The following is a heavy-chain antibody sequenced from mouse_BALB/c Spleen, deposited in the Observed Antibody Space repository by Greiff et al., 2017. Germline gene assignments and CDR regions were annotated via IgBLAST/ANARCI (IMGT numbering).Heavy chain of an antibody. CDR2: IDPYYGGT. V-gene: IGHV1-39*01. D-gene: IGHD2-1*01. CDR3: ARRMGNHWYFDV. J-gene: IGHJ1*01. CDR1: GYSFTGYN. Sequence: EVKLQESGPELEKPGASVKISCKASGYSFTGYNMNWVKQSNGKSLEWIGNIDPYYGGTSYNQKFKGKATLTVDKSSSTAYMQLKSLTSEDSAVYYCARRMGNHWYFDVWGAGTTVTVSS.